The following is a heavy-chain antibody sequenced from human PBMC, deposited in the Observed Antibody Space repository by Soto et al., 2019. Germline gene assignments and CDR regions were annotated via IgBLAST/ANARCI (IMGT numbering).Heavy chain of an antibody. CDR2: FDPEDGET. CDR1: GYTLTELS. V-gene: IGHV1-24*01. CDR3: ARVSPPHNWKSRAKNWFDP. D-gene: IGHD1-20*01. J-gene: IGHJ5*02. Sequence: ASVKVSCKVSGYTLTELSMHWVRKAPGKGLEWMGGFDPEDGETIYAQKFQGRVTMTEDTSKNQFSLKLSSVTAADTAVYYCARVSPPHNWKSRAKNWFDPWGQGTLVTVSS.